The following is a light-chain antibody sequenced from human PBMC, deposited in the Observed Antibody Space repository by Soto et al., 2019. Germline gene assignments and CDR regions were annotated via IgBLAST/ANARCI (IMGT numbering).Light chain of an antibody. V-gene: IGKV3-15*01. J-gene: IGKJ1*01. CDR2: SAS. CDR1: QAVNTR. Sequence: PSQAVNTRLAWYQQKPGQAPRLLIYSASTRATGIPVRFSGSGSGTEFTLTISSLQPDDFATYYCQHYNSYSEAFGQGNKVDIK. CDR3: QHYNSYSEA.